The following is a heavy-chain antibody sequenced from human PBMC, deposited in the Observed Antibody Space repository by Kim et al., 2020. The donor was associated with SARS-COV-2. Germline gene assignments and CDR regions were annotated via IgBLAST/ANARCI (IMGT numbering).Heavy chain of an antibody. Sequence: DSVQGRFTITMDNSKNTVYLQRNSLRAEDTAVYYCASARRGQQLVYYFGYWGQGTLVTVSS. D-gene: IGHD6-13*01. CDR3: ASARRGQQLVYYFGY. V-gene: IGHV3-33*03. J-gene: IGHJ4*02.